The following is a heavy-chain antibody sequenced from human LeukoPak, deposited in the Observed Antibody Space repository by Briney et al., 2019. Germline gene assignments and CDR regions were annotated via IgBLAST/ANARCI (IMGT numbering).Heavy chain of an antibody. Sequence: PGGSLRLSCAASGFTVSSNYMSWVRQAPGKGLEWVSVISSGGATYYADSVKGRFTISRDSSKNTPYLQMNILRPEDTAVYYCVREQWFDPWGQGTLVTVSS. CDR2: ISSGGAT. CDR3: VREQWFDP. J-gene: IGHJ5*02. V-gene: IGHV3-66*01. CDR1: GFTVSSNY.